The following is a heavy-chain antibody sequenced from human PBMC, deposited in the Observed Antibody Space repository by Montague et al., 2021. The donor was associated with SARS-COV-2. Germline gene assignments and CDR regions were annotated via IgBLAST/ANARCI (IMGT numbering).Heavy chain of an antibody. CDR3: ARRTYDFLSGCDYGMDV. CDR2: IDWDDDK. V-gene: IGHV2-70*11. D-gene: IGHD3-9*01. CDR1: GFSLSTSGMC. J-gene: IGHJ6*02. Sequence: PALVKPTQTLTLTCTFSGFSLSTSGMCVSWIRQPPGKALEWLARIDWDDDKYYSTSLKTRLTISKDTSKNQVVLTMTNMDPVDTATYYCARRTYDFLSGCDYGMDVWGQGTTVTVSS.